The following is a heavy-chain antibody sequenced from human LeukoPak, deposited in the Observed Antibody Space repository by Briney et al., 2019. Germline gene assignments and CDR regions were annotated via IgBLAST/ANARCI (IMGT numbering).Heavy chain of an antibody. Sequence: GGSLRLSCAASGFTFSSYDMNWVRQAPGRGLEWVSSISSGGYTIYYADSVKGRFTISRDNAKNSLYLQMSSLRAEDTAVYYCARDRGDPTIYWGQGTLVTVSS. CDR1: GFTFSSYD. V-gene: IGHV3-48*03. CDR3: ARDRGDPTIY. J-gene: IGHJ4*02. D-gene: IGHD2-21*01. CDR2: ISSGGYTI.